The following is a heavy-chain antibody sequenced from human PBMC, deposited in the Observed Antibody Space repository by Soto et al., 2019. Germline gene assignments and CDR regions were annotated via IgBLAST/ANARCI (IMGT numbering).Heavy chain of an antibody. V-gene: IGHV4-30-4*01. J-gene: IGHJ4*02. CDR2: IYYSGST. CDR1: GGSISSGDYY. D-gene: IGHD3-22*01. Sequence: PSETLSLTCTVSGGSISSGDYYWSWIRQPPGKGLEWIGYIYYSGSTYYNPSLKSRVTISVDTSKNQFSLKLSSVTAADTAVYYCARGRGYDLGYFDYWGQGTLVT. CDR3: ARGRGYDLGYFDY.